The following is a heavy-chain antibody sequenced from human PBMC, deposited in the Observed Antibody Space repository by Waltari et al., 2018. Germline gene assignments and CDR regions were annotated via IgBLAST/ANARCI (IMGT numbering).Heavy chain of an antibody. CDR1: GFTFTSSA. CDR3: AADLIQIVGAEDGFGAFDI. V-gene: IGHV1-58*02. CDR2: IVVGSGNT. Sequence: QMQLVQSGPEVKKPGTSVKVSCKASGFTFTSSAMQWVRQARGQRLEWIGWIVVGSGNTNYAQKFQERVTITRDMSTSTAYMELSSLRSEDTAVYYCAADLIQIVGAEDGFGAFDIWGQGTMVTVSS. J-gene: IGHJ3*02. D-gene: IGHD1-26*01.